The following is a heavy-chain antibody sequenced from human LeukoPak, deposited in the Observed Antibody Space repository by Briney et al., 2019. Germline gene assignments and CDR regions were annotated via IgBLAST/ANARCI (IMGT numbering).Heavy chain of an antibody. J-gene: IGHJ3*02. CDR1: GYTFTNYY. CDR2: INPGGDNT. V-gene: IGHV1-46*01. Sequence: ASVKVSCKASGYTFTNYYIHWVRQAPGQGLEWMGLINPGGDNTDYAQNFQGRVTMTRDTSTSTVYMGLSSLRSEDAAVYYCARIRDGYNDAYDIWGQGTMVTVSS. CDR3: ARIRDGYNDAYDI. D-gene: IGHD5-24*01.